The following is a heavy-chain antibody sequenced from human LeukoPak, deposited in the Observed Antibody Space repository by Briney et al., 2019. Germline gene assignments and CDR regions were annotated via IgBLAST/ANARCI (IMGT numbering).Heavy chain of an antibody. J-gene: IGHJ3*02. V-gene: IGHV4-39*01. CDR3: AEGGYYYDSSGSRGDAFDI. Sequence: PSETLSLTCTVSGGSISSSSYYWGWIRQPPGKGLEWIGSIYCSGSTYYNPSLKSRVTISVDTSKNQFSLKLSSVTAADTAVYYCAEGGYYYDSSGSRGDAFDIWGQGTMVTVSS. D-gene: IGHD3-22*01. CDR1: GGSISSSSYY. CDR2: IYCSGST.